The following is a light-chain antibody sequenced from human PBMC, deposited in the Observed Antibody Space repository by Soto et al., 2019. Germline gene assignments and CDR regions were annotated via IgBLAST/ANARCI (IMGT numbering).Light chain of an antibody. J-gene: IGLJ1*01. CDR2: EVT. CDR3: SSYAGSKNRYV. Sequence: QSALTQPPSASGSRGQSVAISCTGTSSDGGGYNFVSWYQQHPGKAPKVILYEVTKRPSGVPDRFSGSKSGNTASLTVSGLQTEDEAHYYCSSYAGSKNRYVFGTGTKLTVL. CDR1: SSDGGGYNF. V-gene: IGLV2-8*01.